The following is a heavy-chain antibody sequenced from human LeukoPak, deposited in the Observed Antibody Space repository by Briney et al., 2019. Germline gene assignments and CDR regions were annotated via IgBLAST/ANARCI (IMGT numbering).Heavy chain of an antibody. D-gene: IGHD3-22*01. J-gene: IGHJ6*03. Sequence: SETLSLTCTVSGGFISSYYWGWIRQPPGKGLVWIGSIYYSGSTYYNPSLKSRVTISVDTSKNQFSLKLSSVTAADTAVYYCARSRGDYYDSSGLYYMDVWGKGTTVTISS. CDR2: IYYSGST. CDR3: ARSRGDYYDSSGLYYMDV. V-gene: IGHV4-39*01. CDR1: GGFISSYY.